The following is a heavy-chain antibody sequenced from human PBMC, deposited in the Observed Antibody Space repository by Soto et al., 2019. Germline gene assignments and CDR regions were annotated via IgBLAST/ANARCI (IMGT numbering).Heavy chain of an antibody. J-gene: IGHJ4*02. D-gene: IGHD5-12*01. CDR3: VRDGQEYSGYDLDY. CDR1: GFTFSSCA. Sequence: QVQLVESGGGVVQPGRSLRLSCAASGFTFSSCAMHWVRQTPGKGLEWVAVIWYDGSNENYGDSVRGRFTISRDNSKNTLYLQMNSLGGEDTAVYYCVRDGQEYSGYDLDYWGQGTRVTVSS. CDR2: IWYDGSNE. V-gene: IGHV3-33*01.